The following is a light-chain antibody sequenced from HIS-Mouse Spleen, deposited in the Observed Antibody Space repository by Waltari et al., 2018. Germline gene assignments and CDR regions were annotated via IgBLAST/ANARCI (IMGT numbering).Light chain of an antibody. Sequence: EIVLTQSPGTLSLSPGERATLPCRASQSVSSSYLAWYQQKPGQAPRLLIYGASSRATGIPDRFSGSGSGTDFTLTISRLEPEDFAVYYCQQYGSSPLSYTFGQGTKLEIK. CDR3: QQYGSSPLSYT. V-gene: IGKV3-20*01. J-gene: IGKJ2*01. CDR1: QSVSSSY. CDR2: GAS.